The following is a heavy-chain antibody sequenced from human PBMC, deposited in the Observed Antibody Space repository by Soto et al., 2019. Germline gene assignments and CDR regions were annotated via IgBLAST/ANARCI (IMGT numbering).Heavy chain of an antibody. J-gene: IGHJ6*02. D-gene: IGHD3-10*01. Sequence: GGSLRLSCAASGFTFSSYAMSWVRQAPGKGLEWVSAISGSGGSTYYADSVKGRLTISRDNSKNTLYLQMNSLRAEDTAVYYCAKDGETLWFGEFSYYYCGMDVWGQGTTVTVSS. V-gene: IGHV3-23*01. CDR3: AKDGETLWFGEFSYYYCGMDV. CDR2: ISGSGGST. CDR1: GFTFSSYA.